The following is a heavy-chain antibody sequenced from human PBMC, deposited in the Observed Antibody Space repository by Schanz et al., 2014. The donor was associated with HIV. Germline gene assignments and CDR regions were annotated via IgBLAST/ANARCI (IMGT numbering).Heavy chain of an antibody. CDR2: KWHDGSNK. J-gene: IGHJ4*02. Sequence: QVQLVESGGGVVQPGRALRLSCSAPGFTLRSYGMDWVRQAPGKGLGWGAVKWHDGSNKYYADSVKGRFTISRDNSKNTLYLQMSSRRVEDTAVYYCANEEVPNDYWGQGTLVTVSS. CDR3: ANEEVPNDY. CDR1: GFTLRSYG. V-gene: IGHV3-33*06.